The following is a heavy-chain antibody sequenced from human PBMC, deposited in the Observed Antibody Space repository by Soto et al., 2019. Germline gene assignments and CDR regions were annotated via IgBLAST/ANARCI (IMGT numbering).Heavy chain of an antibody. CDR2: IYPGDSDT. CDR3: ARYLSGWYFDF. J-gene: IGHJ4*02. V-gene: IGHV5-51*01. Sequence: GESLKISCKASGYSFTNYWIGWVRQMPGKGLEWMGIIYPGDSDTRYSPSFQGQVTISADKSISTAYLQWSSLKASDTAMYFCARYLSGWYFDFWGQGTLVTVSS. D-gene: IGHD6-19*01. CDR1: GYSFTNYW.